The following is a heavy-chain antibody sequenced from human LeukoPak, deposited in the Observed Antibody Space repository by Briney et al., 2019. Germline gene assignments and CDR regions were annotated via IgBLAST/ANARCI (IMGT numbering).Heavy chain of an antibody. V-gene: IGHV3-66*01. CDR3: ARVGAVAAADC. D-gene: IGHD6-19*01. CDR2: IFSGDST. CDR1: GFIASSKY. Sequence: GGSLRLSCAASGFIASSKYMSWVRQAPGKGLEWVSIIFSGDSTYYADSVKGRFTISRDNSKNTVYLQMNSLRAEDTAVYYCARVGAVAAADCWGQGTLVTVSS. J-gene: IGHJ4*02.